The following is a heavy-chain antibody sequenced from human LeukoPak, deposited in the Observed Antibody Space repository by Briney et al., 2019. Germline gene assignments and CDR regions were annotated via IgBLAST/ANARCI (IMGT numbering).Heavy chain of an antibody. J-gene: IGHJ1*01. D-gene: IGHD1-26*01. V-gene: IGHV1-69-2*01. CDR1: VYQFSDYY. Sequence: ASVAVSCKASVYQFSDYYVHWVQQAPGKGLEWMGRINPKNGETMYEGKFLDRITISADTSTNTVYMQLSSLRSEDTAVYYCATPSGSYFGYYYYHWWGQGTLVTVSS. CDR2: INPKNGET. CDR3: ATPSGSYFGYYYYHW.